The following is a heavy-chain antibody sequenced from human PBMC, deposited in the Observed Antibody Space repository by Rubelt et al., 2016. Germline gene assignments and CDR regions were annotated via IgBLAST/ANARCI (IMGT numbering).Heavy chain of an antibody. CDR3: ARVEYYYDSSGYSDY. V-gene: IGHV1-18*01. Sequence: QVQLVQSGAEVKKPGASVKVSCKASGYTFTSYGISWVRQAPGQGLEWMGWISAYNGNTNYAQKLQGRVSSTTDTSTSTAYMELRSLRSDDTAVYYWARVEYYYDSSGYSDYWGQGTLVTVSS. CDR2: ISAYNGNT. D-gene: IGHD3-22*01. CDR1: GYTFTSYG. J-gene: IGHJ4*02.